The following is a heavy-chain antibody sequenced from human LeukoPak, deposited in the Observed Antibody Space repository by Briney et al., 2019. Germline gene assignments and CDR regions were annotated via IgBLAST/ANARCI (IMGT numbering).Heavy chain of an antibody. J-gene: IGHJ3*02. Sequence: PGGSLRLSCAASGFTFSSYSMNWVRQAPGKGLEWVSSISSSSSYIYYADSVKGRFTISRDNAKNSLYLQMNGLRAEDTAVYYCARDSQLLNIYDAFDIWGQGTMVTVSS. CDR1: GFTFSSYS. CDR3: ARDSQLLNIYDAFDI. V-gene: IGHV3-21*01. CDR2: ISSSSSYI. D-gene: IGHD2-2*01.